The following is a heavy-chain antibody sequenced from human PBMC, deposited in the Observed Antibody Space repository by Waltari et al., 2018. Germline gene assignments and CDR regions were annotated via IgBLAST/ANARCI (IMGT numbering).Heavy chain of an antibody. CDR2: RGDGGNT. V-gene: IGHV4-59*01. CDR3: AKERRSGSRSSNWFDP. D-gene: IGHD3-10*01. CDR1: GASIGSFC. J-gene: IGHJ5*02. Sequence: QVQLQESGPGLVKPSETLSLTCTVSGASIGSFCWSWIRQPPGRGLEWRGYRGDGGNTNSNPSRKSRVTISVDTSKNQFSLKLTSVTAADTAVYYCAKERRSGSRSSNWFDPWGQGTLVTVSS.